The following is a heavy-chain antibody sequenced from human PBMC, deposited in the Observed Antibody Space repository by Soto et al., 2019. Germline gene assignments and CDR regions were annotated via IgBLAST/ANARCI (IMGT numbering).Heavy chain of an antibody. J-gene: IGHJ3*02. CDR3: ARSGSKYGANAFDI. Sequence: SETLSLTCTVSGGSISGYYWNWIRQPPGKGLEYIGHIYYIGTTNYNLSLKSRATISVDTSKNQFSLKLTSVTAADTAVYFCARSGSKYGANAFDIWDQGTMVTVSS. V-gene: IGHV4-59*01. CDR2: IYYIGTT. CDR1: GGSISGYY. D-gene: IGHD5-18*01.